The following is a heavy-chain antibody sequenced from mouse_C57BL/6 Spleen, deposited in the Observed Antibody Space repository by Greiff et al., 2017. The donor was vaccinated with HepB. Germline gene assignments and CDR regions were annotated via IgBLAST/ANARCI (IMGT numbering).Heavy chain of an antibody. CDR3: ASDLLIGDY. J-gene: IGHJ2*01. V-gene: IGHV1-50*01. CDR1: GYTFTSYW. Sequence: VQLQQSGAELVKPGASVKLSCKASGYTFTSYWMQWVKQRPGQGLEWIGEIDPSDSYTNYNQKFKGKATFSVDKSSSTAYMQLSSLTSEDSAVFYCASDLLIGDYWGQGTTLTVSS. CDR2: IDPSDSYT. D-gene: IGHD1-1*01.